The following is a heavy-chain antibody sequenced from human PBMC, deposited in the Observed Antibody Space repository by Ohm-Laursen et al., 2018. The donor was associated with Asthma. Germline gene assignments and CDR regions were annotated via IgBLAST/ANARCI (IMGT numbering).Heavy chain of an antibody. CDR1: GFTFSSYA. D-gene: IGHD3-10*01. V-gene: IGHV3-11*01. J-gene: IGHJ4*02. Sequence: SLRLSCAAFGFTFSSYAMSWVRQAPGKGLEWVSYISSSGSTIYYADSVKGRFTISRDNAKNSLYLQMNSLRAEDTAVYYCARRPLWFLDYWGQGTLVTVSS. CDR3: ARRPLWFLDY. CDR2: ISSSGSTI.